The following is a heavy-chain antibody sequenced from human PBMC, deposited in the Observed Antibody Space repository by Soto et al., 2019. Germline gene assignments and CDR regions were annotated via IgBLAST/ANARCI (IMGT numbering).Heavy chain of an antibody. V-gene: IGHV4-34*02. CDR1: GGSFSGYF. D-gene: IGHD3-3*02. CDR2: ITHSGGT. J-gene: IGHJ6*02. Sequence: QVQLQQWGAGLLKPSETLSLTCAVSGGSFSGYFWTWIRQAPGKGLEWIGEITHSGGTNYNSSLKSRVMISVDTSKKQFSLILSSVTAADTAVYYCARDRQFYHFWSVYENEGPDGLDVWGQGTTVTVSS. CDR3: ARDRQFYHFWSVYENEGPDGLDV.